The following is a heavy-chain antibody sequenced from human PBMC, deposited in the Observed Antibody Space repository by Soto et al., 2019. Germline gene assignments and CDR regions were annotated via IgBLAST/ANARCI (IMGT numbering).Heavy chain of an antibody. CDR1: GYTFTGYE. CDR2: MNPNNGNT. V-gene: IGHV1-8*02. J-gene: IGHJ3*02. Sequence: AAVPVSCNASGYTFTGYELPRGPQAPGQGLEWMGWMNPNNGNTDYAQKFQGRVTMTMNTSIRTAYMELSSLRSEDTAVYCCARVEIKDAFDIWGQGTMVTVS. CDR3: ARVEIKDAFDI. D-gene: IGHD3-3*01.